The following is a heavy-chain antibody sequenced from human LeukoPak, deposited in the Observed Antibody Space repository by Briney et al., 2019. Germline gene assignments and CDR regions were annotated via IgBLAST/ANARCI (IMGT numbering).Heavy chain of an antibody. V-gene: IGHV3-7*01. CDR1: GFTFSSYW. J-gene: IGHJ4*02. CDR2: IKQDGSEK. CDR3: ARDIAVAVFPYYYFDY. Sequence: GGSLRLSCAASGFTFSSYWMSWVRQAPGKGLEWVANIKQDGSEKYYVDSVKGRFTISRDNAKNSLYLQMNSLRAEDTAVYYCARDIAVAVFPYYYFDYWGQGTLVTVSS. D-gene: IGHD6-19*01.